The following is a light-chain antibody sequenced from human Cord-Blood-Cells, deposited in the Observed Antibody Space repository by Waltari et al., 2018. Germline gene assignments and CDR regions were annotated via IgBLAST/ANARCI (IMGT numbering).Light chain of an antibody. V-gene: IGLV1-40*01. CDR3: QSYDSSLSGSV. CDR2: GTR. Sequence: QSVLTQPPSVSGAPGQRVTISCTGSSSNIGAGYDVHWYQQLPGTAPKLLIYGTRNRPSGGPDRFSGSKSGTAASLAITGLQAEDEADYYCQSYDSSLSGSVFGGGTKLTVL. J-gene: IGLJ2*01. CDR1: SSNIGAGYD.